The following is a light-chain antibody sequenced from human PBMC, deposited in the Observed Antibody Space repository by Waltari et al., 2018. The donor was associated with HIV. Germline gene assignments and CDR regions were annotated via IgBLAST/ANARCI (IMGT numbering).Light chain of an antibody. CDR3: SSFTTSNSLL. Sequence: QSALTQPASVSGSLGQSFTVSCTGTSSDVGPYNYASCDQQTPGTAPKLVIYEVSNRPSGISYRFSGSKSGNTASLTISGLQTEDEGDYYCSSFTTSNSLLFGGGTKVTVL. J-gene: IGLJ2*01. CDR1: SSDVGPYNY. V-gene: IGLV2-14*01. CDR2: EVS.